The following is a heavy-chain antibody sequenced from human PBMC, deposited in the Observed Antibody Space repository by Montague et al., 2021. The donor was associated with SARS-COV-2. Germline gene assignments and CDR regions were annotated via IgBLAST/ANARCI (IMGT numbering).Heavy chain of an antibody. V-gene: IGHV4-34*01. D-gene: IGHD4-23*01. J-gene: IGHJ4*02. Sequence: SETLSLTCAVYGRSFSGYYWTWIRQSPGKGLEWIAEINHSGTTNYNFNPSLRSRVTISVDTSKSQFSLKLSSVTALDTGVYYCARWDPQTLTLVGLRGKSASDYWGQGALVTVSS. CDR1: GRSFSGYY. CDR3: ARWDPQTLTLVGLRGKSASDY. CDR2: INHSGTT.